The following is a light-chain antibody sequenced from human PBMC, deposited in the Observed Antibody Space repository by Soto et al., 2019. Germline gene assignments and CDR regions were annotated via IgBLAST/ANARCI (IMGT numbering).Light chain of an antibody. CDR1: QSIRRY. CDR2: GAS. V-gene: IGKV1-39*01. J-gene: IGKJ1*01. CDR3: QVSNRLGT. Sequence: DIQMTQSPSSLSASVGDRVNITCRASQSIRRYLNWYQQKPGQAPKFLIYGASSVQSGVPSRFSSSGDGTDFSHTVSDLQPEDYATYYYQVSNRLGTFGQGTQVEVK.